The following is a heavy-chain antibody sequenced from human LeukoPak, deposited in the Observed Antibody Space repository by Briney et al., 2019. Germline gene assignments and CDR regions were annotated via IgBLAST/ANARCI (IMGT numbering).Heavy chain of an antibody. CDR3: ARSYSSSWYFDY. CDR1: GFTFSSYW. Sequence: GGSLRLSCAASGFTFSSYWMNWVRKAPGKGLEWVANIKQDGSEKYYVDSVKGRFTISRDNAKNSLYLQMNSLRAEDTAVYYCARSYSSSWYFDYWGQGTLVTVSS. CDR2: IKQDGSEK. D-gene: IGHD6-13*01. V-gene: IGHV3-7*03. J-gene: IGHJ4*02.